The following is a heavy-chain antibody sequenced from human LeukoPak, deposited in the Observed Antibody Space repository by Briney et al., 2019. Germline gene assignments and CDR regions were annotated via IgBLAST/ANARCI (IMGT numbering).Heavy chain of an antibody. D-gene: IGHD6-19*01. CDR2: ISGSGGST. J-gene: IGHJ4*02. Sequence: GGSLRLSCAASEFTFSSYTMHWVRQAPGKGLEWVSAISGSGGSTYYADSVKGRFTISRDNSKNTLYLQMNSLRAEDTAVYYCAKDLGYSSGWGFDYWGQGTLVTVSS. CDR1: EFTFSSYT. V-gene: IGHV3-23*01. CDR3: AKDLGYSSGWGFDY.